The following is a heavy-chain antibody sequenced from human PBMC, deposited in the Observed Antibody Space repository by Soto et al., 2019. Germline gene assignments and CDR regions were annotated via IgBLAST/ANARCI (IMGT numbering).Heavy chain of an antibody. D-gene: IGHD6-19*01. V-gene: IGHV3-30*18. CDR2: ISYDGSNK. CDR3: AKDVAGYSSGCADY. J-gene: IGHJ4*02. Sequence: QVQLVESGGGVVQPGRSLRLSCAASGFTFSSYGMHWVRQAPGKGLEWVAVISYDGSNKYYADSVKGRFTISRDNSKNTLYLQMNSLRAEDTAVYYCAKDVAGYSSGCADYWGQGTLVTVSS. CDR1: GFTFSSYG.